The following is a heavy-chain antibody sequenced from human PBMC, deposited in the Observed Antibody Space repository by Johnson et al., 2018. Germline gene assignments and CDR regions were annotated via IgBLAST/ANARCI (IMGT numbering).Heavy chain of an antibody. Sequence: VQLVQSGGGLVQPGGSLRLSCAASGFTFSSYAMSWVRQAPGKGLEWVSAIRGRGGSTYYADSVKGRFTISRYNSKNTLYLQMKRLRAEATAVYYCAKGIIGASYYYYYMDVWGKGTTVTVSS. D-gene: IGHD1-14*01. V-gene: IGHV3-23*04. CDR2: IRGRGGST. CDR1: GFTFSSYA. CDR3: AKGIIGASYYYYYMDV. J-gene: IGHJ6*03.